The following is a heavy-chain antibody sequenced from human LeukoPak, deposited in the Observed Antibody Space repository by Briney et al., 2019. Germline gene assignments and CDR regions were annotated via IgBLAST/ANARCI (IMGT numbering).Heavy chain of an antibody. CDR3: VSFYETY. CDR1: GFTFSSYG. V-gene: IGHV3-30*03. Sequence: SGGSLRLSCAASGFTFSSYGMHWVRQAPGKGLEWVAVISYDGSKTYYADSVKGRFTISRDNSKNTLYLQMHSQRAEDTAVYYCVSFYETYWGRGTLVAVSS. J-gene: IGHJ4*02. D-gene: IGHD2/OR15-2a*01. CDR2: ISYDGSKT.